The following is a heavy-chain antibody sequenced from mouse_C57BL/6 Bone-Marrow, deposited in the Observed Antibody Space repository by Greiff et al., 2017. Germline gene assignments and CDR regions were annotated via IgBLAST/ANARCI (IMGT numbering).Heavy chain of an antibody. Sequence: QVQLKESGAELARPGASVKLSCKASGYTFTSYGISWVKQRTGQGLEWIGEIYPRSGNTYYNEKFKGKATLTADKSSSTAYMELRSLTSEDSAVYFCARYDYLYYYAMDYWGQGTSVTVSS. CDR3: ARYDYLYYYAMDY. D-gene: IGHD2-4*01. CDR1: GYTFTSYG. CDR2: IYPRSGNT. J-gene: IGHJ4*01. V-gene: IGHV1-81*01.